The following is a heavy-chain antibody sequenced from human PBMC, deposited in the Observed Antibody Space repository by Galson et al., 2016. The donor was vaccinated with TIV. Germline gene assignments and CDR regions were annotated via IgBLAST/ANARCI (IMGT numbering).Heavy chain of an antibody. CDR1: GFSLSTSGMS. D-gene: IGHD6-13*01. CDR2: IDWDDDK. V-gene: IGHV2-70*11. Sequence: PALVKPTQTLTVTCTFSGFSLSTSGMSVTWIRQPPGKALEWLARIDWDDDKYYSTSLKTRLTISKDTPKNQVVLTMTNMDPVDTATYYCARGTPGAAGGLGFWGQGTLVTVSS. J-gene: IGHJ4*02. CDR3: ARGTPGAAGGLGF.